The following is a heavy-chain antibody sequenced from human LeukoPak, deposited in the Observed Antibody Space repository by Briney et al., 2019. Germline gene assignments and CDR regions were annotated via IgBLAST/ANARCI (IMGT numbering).Heavy chain of an antibody. V-gene: IGHV4-4*07. Sequence: PSETLSLTCTVSGGSISSYYWSWIRQPAGKGLEWIGRIYTSGSTNYNPSLKSRVTMSVDTSKNQFSLKLSSVTAADTAVYYCARDWDYSTSWSPGCMDVWGKGTTVTVSS. CDR3: ARDWDYSTSWSPGCMDV. CDR1: GGSISSYY. CDR2: IYTSGST. J-gene: IGHJ6*03. D-gene: IGHD6-13*01.